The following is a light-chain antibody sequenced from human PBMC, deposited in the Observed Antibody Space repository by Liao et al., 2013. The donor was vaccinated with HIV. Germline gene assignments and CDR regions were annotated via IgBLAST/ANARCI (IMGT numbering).Light chain of an antibody. V-gene: IGLV3-21*04. Sequence: SYELTQPPSVSLAPGKTASITCGGNNIGSKSVHWYQQKPGQAPVLVIYSDNDRPSGIPERFSGSNSGNTATLTISRVEAGDEADYYCQVWDTGSAHYVFGPGTKVTVL. CDR1: NIGSKS. J-gene: IGLJ1*01. CDR2: SDN. CDR3: QVWDTGSAHYV.